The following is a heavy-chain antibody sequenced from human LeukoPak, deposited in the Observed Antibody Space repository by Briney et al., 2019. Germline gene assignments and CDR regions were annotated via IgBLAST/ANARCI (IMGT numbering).Heavy chain of an antibody. V-gene: IGHV4-61*02. CDR1: GGSISRGSYY. CDR3: ARDAELLGYFDY. D-gene: IGHD1-26*01. CDR2: IYTSGST. Sequence: SETLSLTCTVSGGSISRGSYYWSWIRQPAGKGLEWIGRIYTSGSTNYNPSLKSRVTISVDTSKNQFSLKLSSVTAADTAVYYCARDAELLGYFDYWGQGTLVTVSS. J-gene: IGHJ4*02.